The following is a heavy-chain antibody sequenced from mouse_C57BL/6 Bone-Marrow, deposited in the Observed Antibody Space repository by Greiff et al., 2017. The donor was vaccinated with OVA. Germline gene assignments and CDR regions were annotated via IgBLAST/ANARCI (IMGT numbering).Heavy chain of an antibody. CDR2: IHPNSGST. CDR3: ARQRLRYAMDY. J-gene: IGHJ4*01. Sequence: QVQLQQSGAELVKPGASVKLSCKASGYTFISYWMHWVKQRPGQGLEWIGMIHPNSGSTNYNEKFKSKATLTVDKSSSTAYMQLSSLTSEDSAVYYCARQRLRYAMDYWGQGTSVTVSS. D-gene: IGHD2-4*01. CDR1: GYTFISYW. V-gene: IGHV1-64*01.